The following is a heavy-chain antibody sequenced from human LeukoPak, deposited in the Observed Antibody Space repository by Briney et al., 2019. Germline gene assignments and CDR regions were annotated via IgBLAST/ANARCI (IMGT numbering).Heavy chain of an antibody. V-gene: IGHV3-23*01. J-gene: IGHJ4*02. CDR3: ARESPHGAGAD. CDR1: GITLSNYG. CDR2: ISDRGGTT. Sequence: GGSLRLSCAVTGITLSNYGMSWVRQAPGKGLEWVAGISDRGGTTNYAESVKGRFTISRDNAKNSLYLQMNSLRAEDTAVYYCARESPHGAGADWGQGTLVTVSS. D-gene: IGHD3-10*01.